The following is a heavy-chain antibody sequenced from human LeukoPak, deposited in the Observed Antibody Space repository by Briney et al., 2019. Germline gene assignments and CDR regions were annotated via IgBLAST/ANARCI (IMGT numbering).Heavy chain of an antibody. CDR3: AREAFYYGSASHSYYNYYYMDV. V-gene: IGHV3-23*01. CDR1: GFTFSSYW. Sequence: GGSLRLSCAASGFTFSSYWMSWVRQAPGKGLEWVSAISGSGGSTYYADSVKGRFTISRDNSKNTLYVLMNSLRAEDTAVYFCAREAFYYGSASHSYYNYYYMDVWGKGTTVTVSS. D-gene: IGHD3-10*01. CDR2: ISGSGGST. J-gene: IGHJ6*03.